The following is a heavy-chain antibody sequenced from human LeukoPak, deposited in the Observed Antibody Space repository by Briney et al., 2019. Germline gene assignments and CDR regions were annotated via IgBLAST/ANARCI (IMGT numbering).Heavy chain of an antibody. V-gene: IGHV3-11*04. CDR1: GFIFSDYY. CDR3: ARADRNYYMDV. J-gene: IGHJ6*03. CDR2: IRSSGGII. Sequence: GGSLRLSCAASGFIFSDYYMNWIRQAPGRGLEWVSYIRSSGGIIYYADSVKGRFTISRDNAKNSLFLQMNSLRADDTAVYYCARADRNYYMDVWGKGTTVTVSS.